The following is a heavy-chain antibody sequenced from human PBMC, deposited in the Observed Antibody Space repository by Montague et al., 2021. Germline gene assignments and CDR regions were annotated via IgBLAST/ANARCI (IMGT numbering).Heavy chain of an antibody. CDR3: ARSAVAADLDA. D-gene: IGHD6-25*01. CDR1: GFTFSNYW. Sequence: SLRLSCAASGFTFSNYWMHWVRQAPGKGLVWVSHIKYDGSRTGYADSVKGRFTISRDDAKNTLYLQMNSLRVDDTAVYYCARSAVAADLDAWGQGALVTVSS. V-gene: IGHV3-74*01. J-gene: IGHJ5*02. CDR2: IKYDGSRT.